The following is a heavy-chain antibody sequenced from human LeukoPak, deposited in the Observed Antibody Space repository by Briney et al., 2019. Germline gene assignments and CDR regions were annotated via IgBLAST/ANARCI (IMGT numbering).Heavy chain of an antibody. Sequence: SETLSLTCAVYGGSLNGHYWSWIRQSPGKGLEWIGEGSDIGGTKFNPSLKSRVSISADTSKNQFSLKLTSNCAKNGQSGFSFDPWGQGTLVTVSS. CDR3: FDP. V-gene: IGHV4-34*01. D-gene: IGHD3-3*01. J-gene: IGHJ5*02. CDR2: GSDIGGT. CDR1: GGSLNGHY.